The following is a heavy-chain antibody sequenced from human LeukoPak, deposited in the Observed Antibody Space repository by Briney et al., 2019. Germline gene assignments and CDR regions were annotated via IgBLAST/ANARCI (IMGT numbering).Heavy chain of an antibody. D-gene: IGHD3-22*01. CDR1: GFTFSTYW. CDR2: IKQDGGQK. CDR3: ARDGLGVVGRSGYYYGPPHFDY. J-gene: IGHJ4*02. Sequence: GGSLRLSCAASGFTFSTYWMSWVRQAPGKGLEWVANIKQDGGQKYYEDCVKGRFTISRDNAKNSLYLQMNSLRVEDTDVYYCARDGLGVVGRSGYYYGPPHFDYWGQGTLVTVSS. V-gene: IGHV3-7*05.